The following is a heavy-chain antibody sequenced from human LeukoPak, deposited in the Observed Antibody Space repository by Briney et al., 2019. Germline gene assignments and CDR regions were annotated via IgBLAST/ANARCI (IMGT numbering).Heavy chain of an antibody. V-gene: IGHV1-69*05. Sequence: SVKVSCKASGGTFSSYAVSWVRQAPGQGLEWMGGIIPIFGTANYAQKFQGRVTITTDESTSTAYMELSSLRSEDTAVYYCAATYYYDSSGYYFSFDYWGQGTLVTVSS. CDR3: AATYYYDSSGYYFSFDY. J-gene: IGHJ4*02. D-gene: IGHD3-22*01. CDR2: IIPIFGTA. CDR1: GGTFSSYA.